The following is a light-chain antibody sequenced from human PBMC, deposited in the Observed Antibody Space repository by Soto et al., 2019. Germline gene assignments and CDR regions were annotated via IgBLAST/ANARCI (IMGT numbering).Light chain of an antibody. CDR2: VNSDGSH. Sequence: QPVLTQSPSASASLGASVKLTCTLSSGHSRYDIAWHQQQPEKGPRYLMKVNSDGSHIKGDGIPDRFSGSSSGTERYLTISSLQSEDEADYYCQTWGTGIVVFGGGTKLTVL. CDR3: QTWGTGIVV. V-gene: IGLV4-69*01. J-gene: IGLJ2*01. CDR1: SGHSRYD.